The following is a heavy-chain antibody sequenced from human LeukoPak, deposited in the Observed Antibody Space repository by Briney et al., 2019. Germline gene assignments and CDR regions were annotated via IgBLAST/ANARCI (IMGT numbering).Heavy chain of an antibody. D-gene: IGHD3-10*01. Sequence: PGGSLRLSCAASGFTFSNAWVSWVRQAPGKGLEWVGRIKSKTDGGTTDYAAPVKGRFTISRDDSKNTLYLQMNSLKTEDTAVYYCTTDLLWFGELSIPFGTIVWGQGTLVTVSS. CDR1: GFTFSNAW. J-gene: IGHJ4*02. V-gene: IGHV3-15*01. CDR3: TTDLLWFGELSIPFGTIV. CDR2: IKSKTDGGTT.